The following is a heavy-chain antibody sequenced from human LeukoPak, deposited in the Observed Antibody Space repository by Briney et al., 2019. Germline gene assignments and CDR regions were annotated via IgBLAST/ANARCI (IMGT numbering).Heavy chain of an antibody. J-gene: IGHJ3*01. D-gene: IGHD3-3*01. CDR2: ISYGGTNK. Sequence: PGRSLRLSCAASGFTFSDYAMHWVRQAPGKGLECVAVISYGGTNKYYADSVKGRFTISRDNSKNTLFLQMNSLRAEDTAVYYCARDRSGYANDAFDFWGQGTMVTVSS. CDR1: GFTFSDYA. V-gene: IGHV3-30-3*01. CDR3: ARDRSGYANDAFDF.